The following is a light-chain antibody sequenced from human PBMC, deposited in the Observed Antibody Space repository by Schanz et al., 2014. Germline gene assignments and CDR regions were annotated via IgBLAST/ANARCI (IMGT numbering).Light chain of an antibody. CDR2: DVS. V-gene: IGLV2-14*03. CDR3: NSYTTSGTVV. CDR1: SSDIGFYNY. Sequence: QSALTQPASVSGSPGQSITISCTGTSSDIGFYNYVSWYQQHPGKAPKLMIYDVSYRPSGISSRFSGSKSGNTASLTISGLQAEDEADYYCNSYTTSGTVVFGGGTQLTVL. J-gene: IGLJ2*01.